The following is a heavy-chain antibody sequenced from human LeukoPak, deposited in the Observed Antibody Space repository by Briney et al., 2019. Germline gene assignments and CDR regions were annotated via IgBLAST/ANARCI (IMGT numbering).Heavy chain of an antibody. Sequence: ASVKVSCKASGYTFTSYDINWVRRATGQGLEWMGWMNPNSGNTGYAQKFQGRVTMTRNTSISTAYMELSSLRSEDTAVYYCARVPLAGFWSDYYRNWFDPWGQGTLATVSS. CDR2: MNPNSGNT. V-gene: IGHV1-8*01. CDR3: ARVPLAGFWSDYYRNWFDP. CDR1: GYTFTSYD. D-gene: IGHD3-3*01. J-gene: IGHJ5*02.